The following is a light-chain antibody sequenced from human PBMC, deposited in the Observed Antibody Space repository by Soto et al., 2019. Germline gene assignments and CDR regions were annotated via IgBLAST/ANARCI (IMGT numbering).Light chain of an antibody. CDR2: AAS. V-gene: IGKV1-39*01. CDR1: QSISSH. CDR3: QQSYSTLIT. Sequence: DIQMSQSPSSLSGCVGDRVTITCRASQSISSHLNWYQQKPGKAPKLLIYAASSLQSGVPSRFSGSGSGTDFTLTISSLQPQDFPTYYCQQSYSTLITFRQGRRLEIK. J-gene: IGKJ5*01.